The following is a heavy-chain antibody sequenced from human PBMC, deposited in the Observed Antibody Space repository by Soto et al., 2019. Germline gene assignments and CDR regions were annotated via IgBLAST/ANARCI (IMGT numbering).Heavy chain of an antibody. CDR1: VGSISSYY. Sequence: PSETLSLTCIVSVGSISSYYRSWIRQPAGKGLEWIGRIYTSGSTNYNPSLKCRVTMSVDTSKNQFSLKLSSVTAADTAVYYCARGYQLLLGISYYYGMDVWGQGTTVTVSS. CDR2: IYTSGST. V-gene: IGHV4-4*07. D-gene: IGHD2-2*01. J-gene: IGHJ6*01. CDR3: ARGYQLLLGISYYYGMDV.